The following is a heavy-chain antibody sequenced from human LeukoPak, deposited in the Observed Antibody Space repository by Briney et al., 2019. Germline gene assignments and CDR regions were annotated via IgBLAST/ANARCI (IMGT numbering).Heavy chain of an antibody. CDR2: IYPGDSDT. Sequence: GESLKISCKGSGYSFTSYWIGWVRQMPGKGLEWMGIIYPGDSDTRYSPSFQGQVTISADKSISTAYLQWSSLKASDTAMYYCASHHSCSWSSHDAFDIWGQGTMVTVSS. CDR1: GYSFTSYW. CDR3: ASHHSCSWSSHDAFDI. D-gene: IGHD6-13*01. V-gene: IGHV5-51*01. J-gene: IGHJ3*02.